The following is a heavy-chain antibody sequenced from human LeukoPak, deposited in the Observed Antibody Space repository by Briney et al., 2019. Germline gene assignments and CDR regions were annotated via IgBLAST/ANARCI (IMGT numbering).Heavy chain of an antibody. D-gene: IGHD3-22*01. V-gene: IGHV3-53*01. Sequence: GGSLRLSCAASGFTFSSNYMSWVRQAPGKGLEWVSVIYSGGSTYYADSVTGRFTISRDNSKNTLYLQMNSLRAEDTAVYYCARGGVVVPFDYWGQGTLVTVSS. CDR2: IYSGGST. CDR1: GFTFSSNY. J-gene: IGHJ4*02. CDR3: ARGGVVVPFDY.